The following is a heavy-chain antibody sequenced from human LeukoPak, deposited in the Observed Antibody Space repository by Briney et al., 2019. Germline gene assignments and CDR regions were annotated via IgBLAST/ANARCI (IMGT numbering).Heavy chain of an antibody. CDR1: GFTFSSYW. V-gene: IGHV3-74*01. J-gene: IGHJ4*02. CDR2: INTDGGSL. Sequence: GGSLRLSCAASGFTFSSYWMYWVRQAPGKGPVWVARINTDGGSLNYADSVKGRFTISRDNAKNTLYLQMNSLGAEDTAVYYCARRINYYDSSGYYYVRYFDSWGQGTLVAVSS. CDR3: ARRINYYDSSGYYYVRYFDS. D-gene: IGHD3-22*01.